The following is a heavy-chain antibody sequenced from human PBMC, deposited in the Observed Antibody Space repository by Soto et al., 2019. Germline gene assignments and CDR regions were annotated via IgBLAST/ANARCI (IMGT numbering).Heavy chain of an antibody. CDR3: ARPNTIFGVVSGGPDAFDI. CDR2: IYPGDSDT. V-gene: IGHV5-51*01. CDR1: GHSFTSYW. J-gene: IGHJ3*02. D-gene: IGHD3-3*01. Sequence: PGASLKISCKPSGHSFTSYWIGWVRQMPGKGLEWMGIIYPGDSDTRYSPSFQGQVTISADKSISTAYLQWSSLKASDTAMYHCARPNTIFGVVSGGPDAFDIWGQGTMVTVSS.